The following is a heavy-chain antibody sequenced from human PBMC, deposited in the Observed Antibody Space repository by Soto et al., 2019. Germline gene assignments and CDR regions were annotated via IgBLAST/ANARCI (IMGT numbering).Heavy chain of an antibody. CDR1: GFNFSSYS. CDR2: ISSSSSYI. Sequence: PGGSLILSCAASGFNFSSYSMNWVRQAPGKGLEWVSSISSSSSYIYYADSVKGRFTISRDNAKNSLYLQMNSLRAEDTAVYYCARDKFPIFGVVIIHWFDPWGQGTLVTVSS. J-gene: IGHJ5*02. D-gene: IGHD3-3*01. CDR3: ARDKFPIFGVVIIHWFDP. V-gene: IGHV3-21*01.